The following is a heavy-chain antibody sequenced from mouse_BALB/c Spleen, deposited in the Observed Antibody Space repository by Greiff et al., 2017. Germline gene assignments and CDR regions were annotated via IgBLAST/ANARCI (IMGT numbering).Heavy chain of an antibody. D-gene: IGHD2-4*01. CDR3: ARSGDYDGAWFAY. Sequence: QVQLQQPGAELVKPGAPVKLSCKASGYTFTSYWMNWVKQRPGRGLEWIGRIDPSDSETHYNQKFKDKATLTADKSSSTAYIQLSSLTSEDSAVYYCARSGDYDGAWFAYWGQGTLVTVSA. V-gene: IGHV1-69*02. CDR1: GYTFTSYW. J-gene: IGHJ3*01. CDR2: IDPSDSET.